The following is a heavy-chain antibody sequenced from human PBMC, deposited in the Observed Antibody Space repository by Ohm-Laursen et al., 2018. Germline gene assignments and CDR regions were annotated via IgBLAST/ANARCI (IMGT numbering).Heavy chain of an antibody. CDR3: ARTHYYPPKSPYYYGMDV. V-gene: IGHV2-70*11. CDR1: GFSLSTSGMC. Sequence: TQTLTLTCTFSGFSLSTSGMCVSWIRQPPGKALEWLARIDWDDDKYYSTSLKTRLTISKDTSKNQVVLTMTNMDPVDTATYYCARTHYYPPKSPYYYGMDVWGQGTTVTVSS. D-gene: IGHD3-10*01. J-gene: IGHJ6*02. CDR2: IDWDDDK.